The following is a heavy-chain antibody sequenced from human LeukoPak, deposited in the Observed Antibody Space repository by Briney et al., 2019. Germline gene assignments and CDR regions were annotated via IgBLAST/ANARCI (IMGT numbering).Heavy chain of an antibody. CDR3: ARDTRDYYYDSSGPRAFDI. D-gene: IGHD3-22*01. Sequence: ASVKVSCKASGYTFTGYYLHWVRQAPGQGLEWMGWMNPNSGGTNSAQKFQGRVTMTRDTSISTAYMELGRLRSDDTAVYYCARDTRDYYYDSSGPRAFDIWGQGTMVTVSS. V-gene: IGHV1-2*02. CDR2: MNPNSGGT. J-gene: IGHJ3*02. CDR1: GYTFTGYY.